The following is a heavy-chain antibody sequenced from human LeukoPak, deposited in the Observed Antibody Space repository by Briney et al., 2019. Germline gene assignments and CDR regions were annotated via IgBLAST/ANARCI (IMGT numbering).Heavy chain of an antibody. D-gene: IGHD3-10*01. J-gene: IGHJ4*02. V-gene: IGHV3-7*01. CDR2: IKQDGSEK. CDR3: ARDPNNYYGSGSYPY. Sequence: GGSLRLSCAASGFTFSSYWMSWVRQAPGKGLEWVANIKQDGSEKYYVDSVKGRFTISRDNAKNSLYLQMNSLRAEDTAVYYCARDPNNYYGSGSYPYWGQGTLVTVSS. CDR1: GFTFSSYW.